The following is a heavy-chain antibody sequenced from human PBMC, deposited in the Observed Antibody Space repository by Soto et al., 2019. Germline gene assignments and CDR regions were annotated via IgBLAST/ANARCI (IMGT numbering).Heavy chain of an antibody. D-gene: IGHD2-21*01. CDR3: ARAIPDWLDP. CDR2: IIPISGTA. Sequence: QVQLVQSGAELKKPGSSVKVCCKASGGTFSSYSVSWVRQAPGQGLEWMGGIIPISGTADYAQRFQGRVTITADESMTTAYMELDNLTSEDTAVYFCARAIPDWLDPWGQGTLVTVSS. CDR1: GGTFSSYS. V-gene: IGHV1-69*01. J-gene: IGHJ5*02.